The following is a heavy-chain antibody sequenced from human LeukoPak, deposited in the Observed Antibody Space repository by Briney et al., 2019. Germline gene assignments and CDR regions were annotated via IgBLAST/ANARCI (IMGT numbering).Heavy chain of an antibody. D-gene: IGHD1-26*01. CDR3: ARDPAPPRSESSGGI. CDR1: GFIFSTYW. Sequence: GGSLRLSCAASGFIFSTYWMSWVRQAPGKGLEWVANIKQDGSEEYYVDSVKGRFTISRDNAKNSLYLQMNSLRAEDTAVYYCARDPAPPRSESSGGIWGQGTMVTVSS. CDR2: IKQDGSEE. V-gene: IGHV3-7*01. J-gene: IGHJ3*02.